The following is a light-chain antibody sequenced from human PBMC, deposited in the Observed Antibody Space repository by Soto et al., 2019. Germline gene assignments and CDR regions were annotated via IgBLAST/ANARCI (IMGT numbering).Light chain of an antibody. CDR2: GAS. V-gene: IGKV3-15*01. CDR1: QSVSSN. Sequence: EIVMTQSPATLSVSPGDRATLSCRASQSVSSNLAWYQQKPGQAPRLLIYGASTRATGIPARFSGSGSGTEFTLTISSLQSEDFAVYYCQQYNNWPHWTFGQGTKVDIK. CDR3: QQYNNWPHWT. J-gene: IGKJ1*01.